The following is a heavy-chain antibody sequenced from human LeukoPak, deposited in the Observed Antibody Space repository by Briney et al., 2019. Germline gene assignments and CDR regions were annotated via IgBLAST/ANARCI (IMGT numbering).Heavy chain of an antibody. CDR1: GFTVSSNY. CDR3: TTDVPTARPKGPGIDY. CDR2: IKSKTNGGTT. Sequence: PGGSLRLSCAASGFTVSSNYMSWVRQAPGKGLECVGRIKSKTNGGTTDYAAPVKCRFTISIDDSKNTLYLQMNSLKTEDTAVYYCTTDVPTARPKGPGIDYWGQGTLVTVSS. D-gene: IGHD6-6*01. V-gene: IGHV3-15*01. J-gene: IGHJ4*02.